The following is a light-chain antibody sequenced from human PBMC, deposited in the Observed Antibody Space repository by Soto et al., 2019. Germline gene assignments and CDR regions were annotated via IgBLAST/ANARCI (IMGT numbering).Light chain of an antibody. CDR2: VAS. Sequence: EIVLTQSPGTLSLSPGDEATLSCRDSRSVNSGYLAWYQQKPGQAPRLVISVASGRATGIPDRFSASGSGTDFTLTISRLEAEDFAVYYCQHYGRSPRTFGQGTKVEIK. CDR1: RSVNSGY. V-gene: IGKV3-20*01. CDR3: QHYGRSPRT. J-gene: IGKJ1*01.